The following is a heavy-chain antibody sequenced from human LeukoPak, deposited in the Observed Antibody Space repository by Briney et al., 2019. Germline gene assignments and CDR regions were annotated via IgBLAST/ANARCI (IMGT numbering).Heavy chain of an antibody. CDR2: IKSKTDGGTT. D-gene: IGHD4-17*01. CDR1: GFTFSSYA. V-gene: IGHV3-15*01. J-gene: IGHJ4*02. CDR3: TTRGTTVTRTLRFDY. Sequence: GGSLRLSCAASGFTFSSYAMSWVRQAPGKGLEWVGRIKSKTDGGTTDYAAPVKGRFTISRDDSKNTLYLQMNSLKTEDTAVYYCTTRGTTVTRTLRFDYWGQGTLVTVSS.